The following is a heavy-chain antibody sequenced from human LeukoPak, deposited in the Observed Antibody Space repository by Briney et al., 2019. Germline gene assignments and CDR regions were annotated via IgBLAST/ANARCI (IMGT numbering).Heavy chain of an antibody. D-gene: IGHD4-23*01. J-gene: IGHJ6*03. Sequence: GGSLRLSCAASGFTFSSYTMNWVRQAPGKGLEWVLSISSSSSYIYNADSVKGRFTISRDNAKNSLYLQMNSLRAEDTAVYYCARDGDTVLTRGYYYYMDVWGKGTSVTITS. CDR3: ARDGDTVLTRGYYYYMDV. CDR2: ISSSSSYI. CDR1: GFTFSSYT. V-gene: IGHV3-21*01.